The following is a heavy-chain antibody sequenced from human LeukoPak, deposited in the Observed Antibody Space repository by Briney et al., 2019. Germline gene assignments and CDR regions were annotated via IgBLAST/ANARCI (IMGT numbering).Heavy chain of an antibody. D-gene: IGHD3-10*01. J-gene: IGHJ4*02. CDR3: ARWSYYFDY. CDR1: GGSFSGYY. Sequence: SETLSLTCAVYGGSFSGYYWSWIRQPPGEGLEWIGEINHSGSTNYNPSLKSRVTISVDTSKNQFSLKLSSVTAADTAVYYCARWSYYFDYWGQGTLVTVSS. V-gene: IGHV4-34*01. CDR2: INHSGST.